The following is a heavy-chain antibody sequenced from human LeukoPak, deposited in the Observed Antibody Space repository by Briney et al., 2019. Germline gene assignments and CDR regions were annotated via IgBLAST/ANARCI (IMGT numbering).Heavy chain of an antibody. J-gene: IGHJ4*02. CDR1: GLTVSTTY. Sequence: PGGSLRLSCAASGLTVSTTYMMWVRQAPGKGLEWVSGIYSDATAFYADSVKGRFSVSRDESQNTLYLHMNSLRGDDTAMYFCGGGRLDCWGQGTPVTVPS. D-gene: IGHD2-15*01. CDR3: GGGRLDC. CDR2: IYSDATA. V-gene: IGHV3-53*01.